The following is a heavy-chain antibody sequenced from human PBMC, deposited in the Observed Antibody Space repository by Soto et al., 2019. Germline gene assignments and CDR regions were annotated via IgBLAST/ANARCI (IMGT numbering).Heavy chain of an antibody. CDR2: ISDSGSIT. D-gene: IGHD6-19*01. J-gene: IGHJ4*02. Sequence: EVQLLESGGDLVQPGGSLRLSCAASGFSFSSYAMNWVRQAPGKGPEWVSSISDSGSITFYADSVKGRFTISRDNSKNTLFLEMKSLRAEDTAVYYCAQTAVTGTVGHPYFLGYWGQGTLVTVSS. V-gene: IGHV3-23*01. CDR3: AQTAVTGTVGHPYFLGY. CDR1: GFSFSSYA.